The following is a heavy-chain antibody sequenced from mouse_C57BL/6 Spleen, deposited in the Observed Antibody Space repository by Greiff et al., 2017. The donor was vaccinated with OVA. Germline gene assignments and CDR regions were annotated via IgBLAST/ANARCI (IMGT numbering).Heavy chain of an antibody. CDR2: INPSNGGT. CDR1: GYTFTSYW. CDR3: ARCNWVWFAY. J-gene: IGHJ3*01. Sequence: VQLQQPGTELVKPGASVKLSCKASGYTFTSYWMHWVQQRPGQGLEWIGNINPSNGGTNYNEKFKSKATLTVAKSSSTAYMQISSLTAEDAAVYYCARCNWVWFAYWGQGTMVTVSA. V-gene: IGHV1-53*01. D-gene: IGHD4-1*01.